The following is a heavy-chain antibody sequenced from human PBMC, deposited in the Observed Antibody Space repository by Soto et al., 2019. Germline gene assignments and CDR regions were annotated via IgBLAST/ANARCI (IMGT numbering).Heavy chain of an antibody. D-gene: IGHD6-6*01. CDR1: GFTFSSYA. V-gene: IGHV3-23*01. CDR2: ISGSGGST. J-gene: IGHJ4*02. Sequence: EVQLLESGGGLVQPGGSLRLSCAASGFTFSSYAMSWVRQAPGKGLEWVSAISGSGGSTYYADSVKGRFTISRDNSKNTADLQKNRLRAEDTAVYYFAKAGEQIAARPLARYYFDYRGQGTLVTVSS. CDR3: AKAGEQIAARPLARYYFDY.